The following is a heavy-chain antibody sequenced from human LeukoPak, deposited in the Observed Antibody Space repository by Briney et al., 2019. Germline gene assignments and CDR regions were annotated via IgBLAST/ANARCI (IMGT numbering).Heavy chain of an antibody. Sequence: ASVKASCKASGYTFTTFHIHWVRQAPGQGLEWMGVINPYSESSTYSQKFQGRVTLTRDMSTTTSYMELSSLRSEDTAVYYCARDAIGSYLLDYWGQGTLVTVSS. J-gene: IGHJ4*02. D-gene: IGHD2-21*01. CDR1: GYTFTTFH. CDR3: ARDAIGSYLLDY. V-gene: IGHV1-46*01. CDR2: INPYSESS.